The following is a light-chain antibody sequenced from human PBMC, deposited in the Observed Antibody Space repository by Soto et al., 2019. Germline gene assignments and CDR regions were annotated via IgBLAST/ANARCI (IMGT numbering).Light chain of an antibody. CDR2: DAS. V-gene: IGKV1-5*01. CDR1: QSISNW. Sequence: DIQMTQSPSTLSASIGDRVTITCRASQSISNWLAWLQQKPGKAPKVLIFDASNLGSGVPSWFSGSGSGTEFTLTISSLQPGDFGNYYCQQYDSYSPWTFGQGTKVDIK. J-gene: IGKJ1*01. CDR3: QQYDSYSPWT.